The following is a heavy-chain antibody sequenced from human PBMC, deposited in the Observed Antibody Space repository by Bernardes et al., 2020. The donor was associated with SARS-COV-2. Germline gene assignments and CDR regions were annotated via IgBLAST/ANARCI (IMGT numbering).Heavy chain of an antibody. V-gene: IGHV3-74*01. D-gene: IGHD2-8*02. J-gene: IGHJ5*02. CDR2: FNQDAASS. CDR1: GFTFRHYC. CDR3: LFTGLYSLNFFDP. Sequence: GGSLRLSGAASGFTFRHYCMHGFRQVPGKGRGWFSRFNQDAASSSYADSVKGGFTISRDNAKNTRYLQMDSLRVQVTAVYYCLFTGLYSLNFFDPWGQGTLVTVSS.